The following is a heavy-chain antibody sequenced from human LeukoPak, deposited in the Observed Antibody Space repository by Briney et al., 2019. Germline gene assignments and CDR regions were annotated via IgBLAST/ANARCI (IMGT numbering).Heavy chain of an antibody. D-gene: IGHD3-22*01. Sequence: PGRSLRLSCTASGFTFGDYAMSWVRQAPGKGLEWVGFIRSKAYGGTTEYAASVRGRFTISRDDSKSIAYLRMNSLRTEDTAVYYCTRHVVITTVFDYWGQGTLVTVSS. J-gene: IGHJ4*02. CDR1: GFTFGDYA. CDR3: TRHVVITTVFDY. CDR2: IRSKAYGGTT. V-gene: IGHV3-49*04.